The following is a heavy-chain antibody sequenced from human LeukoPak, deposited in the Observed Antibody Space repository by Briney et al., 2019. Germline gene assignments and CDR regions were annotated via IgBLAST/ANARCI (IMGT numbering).Heavy chain of an antibody. J-gene: IGHJ4*02. D-gene: IGHD2-15*01. CDR3: ARVGVFGYCTRDSCHSPLDY. Sequence: SETLSLTCTVSGGSIASSSNYWVWIRQPPGKGLEWIGNIFYTGNTYYNPSLTSRVTISVDTSKNQFSLHLASVTAADTAVYYCARVGVFGYCTRDSCHSPLDYWGQGTLVTVSS. CDR2: IFYTGNT. V-gene: IGHV4-39*07. CDR1: GGSIASSSNY.